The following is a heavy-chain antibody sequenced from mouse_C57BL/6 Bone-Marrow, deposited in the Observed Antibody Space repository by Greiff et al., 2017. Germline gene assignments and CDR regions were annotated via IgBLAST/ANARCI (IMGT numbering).Heavy chain of an antibody. CDR2: ISSGGSYT. D-gene: IGHD2-4*01. J-gene: IGHJ3*01. CDR1: GFTFSSYG. CDR3: ASGGLPSCAY. Sequence: EVKVVESGGDLVKPGGSLKLSCAASGFTFSSYGMSWVRQTPDKRLEWVATISSGGSYTYYPDSVKGRFTISRDNAKNTLYLQMSSLKSEDTAMYYCASGGLPSCAYWGQGTLVTVSA. V-gene: IGHV5-6*01.